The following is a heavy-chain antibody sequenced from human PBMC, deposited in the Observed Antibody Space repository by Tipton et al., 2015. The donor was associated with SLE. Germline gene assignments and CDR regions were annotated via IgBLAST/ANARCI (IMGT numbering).Heavy chain of an antibody. CDR3: ARELAVRGVDAFDI. V-gene: IGHV4-34*01. CDR1: GGSFSGYY. D-gene: IGHD3-10*01. J-gene: IGHJ3*02. Sequence: TLSLTCAVYGGSFSGYYWSWIRQPPGKGLEWIGEISHRGSTSYNPSLKSRVTISVDTSKNQFSLKLSSVTAADTAVYYCARELAVRGVDAFDIWGQGTMVTVSS. CDR2: ISHRGST.